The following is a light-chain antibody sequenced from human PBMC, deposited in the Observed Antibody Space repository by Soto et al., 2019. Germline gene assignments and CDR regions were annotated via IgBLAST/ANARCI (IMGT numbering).Light chain of an antibody. CDR3: QQYGSSGT. V-gene: IGKV1-17*03. CDR1: QVISNY. CDR2: GAS. J-gene: IGKJ1*01. Sequence: DIQMTQSPSAMSASAVDRVTITFRASQVISNYLAWFQQKPGKVPKRLIYGASNRATGIPDRFSGSGSGTDFTLTISRLEPEDFAVYYCQQYGSSGTFGQGTKVDI.